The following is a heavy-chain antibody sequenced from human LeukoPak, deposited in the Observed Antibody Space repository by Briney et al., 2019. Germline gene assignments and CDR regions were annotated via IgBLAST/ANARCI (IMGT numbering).Heavy chain of an antibody. Sequence: TGGSLRLSCVASGPSFISYNMYWVRQAPGKGLEWVSAISGSGGSTYYADSVKGRFTISRDNSKNTLYLQMNSLRAEDTAVYYCAKDAPVNIVVVPAANSWGQGTLVTVSS. CDR1: GPSFISYN. D-gene: IGHD2-2*01. V-gene: IGHV3-23*01. CDR3: AKDAPVNIVVVPAANS. CDR2: ISGSGGST. J-gene: IGHJ4*02.